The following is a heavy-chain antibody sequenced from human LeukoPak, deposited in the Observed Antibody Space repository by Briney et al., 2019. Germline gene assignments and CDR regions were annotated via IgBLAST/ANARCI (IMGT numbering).Heavy chain of an antibody. Sequence: PGGSLRLSCAASGFTFSDYYMSWLRQAPGKGLEWVSYISSSGSNIYYADSVKGRFTISRDNAKNSLYLQMNSLKTEDTAVYYCTRHSLDYGDYVKSYYYYMDVWGKGTTVTVSS. CDR1: GFTFSDYY. J-gene: IGHJ6*03. V-gene: IGHV3-11*01. D-gene: IGHD4-17*01. CDR2: ISSSGSNI. CDR3: TRHSLDYGDYVKSYYYYMDV.